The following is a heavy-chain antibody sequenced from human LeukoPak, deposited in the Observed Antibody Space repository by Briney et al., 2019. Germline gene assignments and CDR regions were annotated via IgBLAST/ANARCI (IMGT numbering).Heavy chain of an antibody. CDR1: GFTFGDYA. CDR2: IRSKAYGGTT. J-gene: IGHJ6*03. CDR3: TTDPATVTISYYYYYYMDV. D-gene: IGHD4-17*01. V-gene: IGHV3-49*04. Sequence: GGSLRLSCTASGFTFGDYAMSWVRQAPGKGLEWVGFIRSKAYGGTTEYAASVKGRFTISRDDSKSIAYLQMNSLKTEDTAVYYCTTDPATVTISYYYYYYMDVWGKGTTVTVSS.